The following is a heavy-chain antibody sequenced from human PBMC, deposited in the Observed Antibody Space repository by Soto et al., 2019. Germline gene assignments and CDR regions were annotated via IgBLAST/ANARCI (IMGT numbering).Heavy chain of an antibody. CDR2: TNHSGST. Sequence: PSETLSLTCAVYGGSFSGYYWSWIRQPPGKGLEWIGETNHSGSTNYNPSLKSRVTISVDTSKNQFSLKLSSVTAADTAVYYCARDPSYSATPFLEPMRYNWFDPWGQGTLVTVSS. J-gene: IGHJ5*02. CDR3: ARDPSYSATPFLEPMRYNWFDP. CDR1: GGSFSGYY. D-gene: IGHD2-15*01. V-gene: IGHV4-34*01.